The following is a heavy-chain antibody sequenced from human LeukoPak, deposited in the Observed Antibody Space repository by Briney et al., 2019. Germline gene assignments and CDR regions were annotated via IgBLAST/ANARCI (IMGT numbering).Heavy chain of an antibody. CDR2: IIPIFGTA. J-gene: IGHJ4*02. CDR1: GGTFSSYA. Sequence: ASVKVSCKASGGTFSSYAISWVRQAPGQGLEWMGGIIPIFGTANYAQKLQGRVTMTTDTSTSTAYMELRSLRSDDTAVYYCARGYITMGYYDYWGQGALVTVSS. V-gene: IGHV1-69*05. CDR3: ARGYITMGYYDY. D-gene: IGHD5-18*01.